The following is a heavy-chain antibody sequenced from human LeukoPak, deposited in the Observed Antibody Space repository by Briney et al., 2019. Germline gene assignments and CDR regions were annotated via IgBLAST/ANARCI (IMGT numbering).Heavy chain of an antibody. CDR2: IDPDGSGK. D-gene: IGHD3-10*01. CDR1: GFTFNSYW. V-gene: IGHV3-7*01. CDR3: ARIYYFGDNNWRYFDN. Sequence: PGGSLRLSCAASGFTFNSYWMSWVRQAPGKGLEWVANIDPDGSGKQYGDSVKGRFTTSRDNAKSSLYLQMNSLKAEHTATYYCARIYYFGDNNWRYFDNWGQGTLVTVSS. J-gene: IGHJ4*02.